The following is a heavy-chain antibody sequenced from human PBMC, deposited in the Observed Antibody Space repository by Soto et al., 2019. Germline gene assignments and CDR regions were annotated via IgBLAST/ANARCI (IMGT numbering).Heavy chain of an antibody. Sequence: ASVKVSCKASGYTFTGYYMHWVRQAPGQGLEWMGWINPNSGGTNYAQKFQGRVTMTRDTSISTAYMELSRLRSDDTAVYYCARETVVVVAATPPGGMDVWGQGTTVTVSS. V-gene: IGHV1-2*02. CDR1: GYTFTGYY. CDR2: INPNSGGT. D-gene: IGHD2-15*01. J-gene: IGHJ6*02. CDR3: ARETVVVVAATPPGGMDV.